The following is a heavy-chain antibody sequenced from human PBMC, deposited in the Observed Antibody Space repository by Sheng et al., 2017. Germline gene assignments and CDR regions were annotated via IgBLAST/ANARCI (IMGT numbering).Heavy chain of an antibody. V-gene: IGHV3-74*01. Sequence: EVQLVESGGGLVQPGGSLRLSCAASGFTFSSYWMHWVRQAPGKGLVWVSRINSDGSSTSYADSVKGRFTISRDNAKNTLYLQMNSLRAEDTAVYYCARDRHEYYDYVWGSFYWGQGTLVTVSS. CDR1: GFTFSSYW. CDR3: ARDRHEYYDYVWGSFY. CDR2: INSDGSST. D-gene: IGHD3-16*01. J-gene: IGHJ4*02.